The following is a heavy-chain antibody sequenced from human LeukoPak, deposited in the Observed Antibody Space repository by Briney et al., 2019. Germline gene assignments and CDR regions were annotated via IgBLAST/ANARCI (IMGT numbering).Heavy chain of an antibody. D-gene: IGHD6-19*01. V-gene: IGHV1-2*02. Sequence: GASVKVSCKASGYTFTGYYMHWVRQAPGQGLEWMGWINPNSGGTNYAQKFQGRVTMTRDTSISTAYMELSSLRSEDTAVYYCAREIAVAGTDYFDYWGQGTLVTVSS. J-gene: IGHJ4*02. CDR1: GYTFTGYY. CDR2: INPNSGGT. CDR3: AREIAVAGTDYFDY.